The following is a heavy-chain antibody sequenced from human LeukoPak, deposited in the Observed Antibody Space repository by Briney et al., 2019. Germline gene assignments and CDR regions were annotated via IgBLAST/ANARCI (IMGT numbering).Heavy chain of an antibody. CDR3: ARVRRYCSGGYCHKLYRDV. CDR2: NDGSTNS. D-gene: IGHD2-15*01. CDR1: GGSISSSSYY. Sequence: SETLSLTCTVSGGSISSSSYYWGRNPQPPGKELEWTVNNDGSTNSYSNPSIRSRVTISVDTSKNQFPLRLSSVAAAATALYSCARVRRYCSGGYCHKLYRDVWGNGDAVTVSS. V-gene: IGHV4-39*01. J-gene: IGHJ6*03.